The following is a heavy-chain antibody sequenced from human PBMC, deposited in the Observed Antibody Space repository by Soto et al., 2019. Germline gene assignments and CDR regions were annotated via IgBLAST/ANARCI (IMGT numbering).Heavy chain of an antibody. V-gene: IGHV3-30*18. Sequence: QVHLVESGGGVVQPGGSLRLSCAASGFTFSVFGMHWVRQAPGKGPEWVAVISHEGNSKHYADSVEGRFTISRDNAKNTLSLLMDSLRPEDTALYYCAKTITLSPSDDSRGRGALIDHWGQGTLVTVSS. CDR1: GFTFSVFG. CDR3: AKTITLSPSDDSRGRGALIDH. CDR2: ISHEGNSK. D-gene: IGHD6-19*01. J-gene: IGHJ4*02.